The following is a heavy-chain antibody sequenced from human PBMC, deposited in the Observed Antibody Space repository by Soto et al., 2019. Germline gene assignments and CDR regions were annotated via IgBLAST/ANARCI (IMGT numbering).Heavy chain of an antibody. CDR2: IYYSGST. CDR3: ARDPARWGDYSGFDP. J-gene: IGHJ5*02. D-gene: IGHD4-17*01. CDR1: GGSISSGGYY. Sequence: QVQLQESGPGLVKPSQTLSLTCTVSGGSISSGGYYWSWIRQHPGKGLEWIGYIYYSGSTYYNPSLKSRVTITVDTSKNQFSLKLRSVTAADTAVYYCARDPARWGDYSGFDPWGQGTLVTVSS. V-gene: IGHV4-31*03.